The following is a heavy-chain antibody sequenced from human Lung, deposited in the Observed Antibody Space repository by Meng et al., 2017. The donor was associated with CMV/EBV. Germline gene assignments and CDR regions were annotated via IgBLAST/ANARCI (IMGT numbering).Heavy chain of an antibody. J-gene: IGHJ6*02. CDR2: MYSGGST. CDR3: VKEMYWYQSDYGIDV. Sequence: GGSLRLXXAASGLTVNNNFLTWVRQGPGKGLEWVSAMYSGGSTYYTDSVKGRFTLSRDNSKNTLYLQMNRLRAEDTGVYYCVKEMYWYQSDYGIDVWGQGXTVTVSS. D-gene: IGHD2-8*02. V-gene: IGHV3-66*02. CDR1: GLTVNNNF.